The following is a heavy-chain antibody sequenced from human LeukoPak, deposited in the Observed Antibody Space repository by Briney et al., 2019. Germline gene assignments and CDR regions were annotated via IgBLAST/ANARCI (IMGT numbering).Heavy chain of an antibody. CDR3: ATDLGDCSSTSCYNY. J-gene: IGHJ4*02. CDR2: FDPEDGET. Sequence: GASVKVSCKVSVYTLTELSMHWVRQAPGKGLEWMGGFDPEDGETIYAQKFQGRVTMTEDTSTDTAYMELSSLRSEDTAVYYCATDLGDCSSTSCYNYWGQGTLVTVSS. D-gene: IGHD2-2*02. V-gene: IGHV1-24*01. CDR1: VYTLTELS.